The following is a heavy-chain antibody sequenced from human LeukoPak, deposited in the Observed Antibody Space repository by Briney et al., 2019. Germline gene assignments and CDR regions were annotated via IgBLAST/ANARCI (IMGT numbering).Heavy chain of an antibody. CDR3: ARGAQPSLYCSSTSCYVRTSRHDAFDI. CDR1: GGSFSGYY. CDR2: INHSGST. Sequence: SSETLSLTCAVYGGSFSGYYWSWIRQPPGKGLEWIGEINHSGSTNYNPSLKSRVTISVDTSKNQFSLKLSSVTAADTAVYYCARGAQPSLYCSSTSCYVRTSRHDAFDIWGQGTMVTVSS. J-gene: IGHJ3*02. V-gene: IGHV4-34*01. D-gene: IGHD2-2*01.